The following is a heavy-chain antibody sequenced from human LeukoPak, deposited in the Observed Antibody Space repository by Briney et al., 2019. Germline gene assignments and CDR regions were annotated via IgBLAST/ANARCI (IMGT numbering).Heavy chain of an antibody. D-gene: IGHD2-2*02. CDR3: ARDHVVVPAAIRLHAFDI. CDR1: GYTFTGYY. Sequence: ASVKVSCKASGYTFTGYYMHWVRQAPGQGLEWMGWINPNSGGTNYAQKFQGRVTMTRDTSISTAYMELSRLRSDDTAVYYCARDHVVVPAAIRLHAFDIWGQGTMVTDSS. CDR2: INPNSGGT. J-gene: IGHJ3*02. V-gene: IGHV1-2*02.